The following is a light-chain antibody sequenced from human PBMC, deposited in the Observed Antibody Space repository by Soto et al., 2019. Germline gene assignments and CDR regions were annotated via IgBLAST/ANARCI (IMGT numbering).Light chain of an antibody. V-gene: IGKV3-15*01. CDR2: GAS. Sequence: IEMTQSPATLSVSPGERATLSCRASQGVSSNLVWYQQKPGQAPRLLIYGASTRATGIPARFSDSGSGTEFTLTIASLQPDDFATYYCQQYETFSGTFGPGTKV. CDR3: QQYETFSGT. J-gene: IGKJ1*01. CDR1: QGVSSN.